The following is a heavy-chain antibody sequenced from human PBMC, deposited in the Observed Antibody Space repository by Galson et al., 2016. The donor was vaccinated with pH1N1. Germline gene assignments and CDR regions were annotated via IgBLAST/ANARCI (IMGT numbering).Heavy chain of an antibody. CDR2: TYSGGTT. V-gene: IGHV3-53*01. Sequence: RLSCAASGFSVTNNYVAWVRQAPGKGLEWVSLTYSGGTTDYAAPVKGRFTISRDSAENTLYLQMNNLRPEDTAIYYCARDKRRYFDYWGQGTLVTVSS. CDR3: ARDKRRYFDY. J-gene: IGHJ4*02. CDR1: GFSVTNNY.